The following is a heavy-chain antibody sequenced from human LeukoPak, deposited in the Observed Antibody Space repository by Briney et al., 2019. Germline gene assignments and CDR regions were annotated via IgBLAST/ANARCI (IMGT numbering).Heavy chain of an antibody. V-gene: IGHV4-38-2*01. CDR2: IYHTGST. J-gene: IGHJ4*02. D-gene: IGHD5-18*01. Sequence: SETLSLTCAVSGYSISSGYYWGWIRQPPGKGLEWIGSIYHTGSTYYNPSLQSRVTISLDSPKNQFSLKLTSVTAADTAVYYCASGGTAVVKALTYCFDTWGQGTPVTVSS. CDR1: GYSISSGYY. CDR3: ASGGTAVVKALTYCFDT.